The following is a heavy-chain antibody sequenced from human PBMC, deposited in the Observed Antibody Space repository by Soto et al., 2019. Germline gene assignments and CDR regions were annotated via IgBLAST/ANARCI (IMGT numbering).Heavy chain of an antibody. D-gene: IGHD2-15*01. Sequence: PGESLKISCKASGYIFIDYWIGWVRQMPGKGLEWMGIVYPRDSDTRYSPSFQGQVTISADRPTGTAFLQWRSLKASDTDLYYCTRPPLPGYSIHFNPWGQGTMVTVSS. J-gene: IGHJ5*02. CDR1: GYIFIDYW. CDR2: VYPRDSDT. CDR3: TRPPLPGYSIHFNP. V-gene: IGHV5-51*01.